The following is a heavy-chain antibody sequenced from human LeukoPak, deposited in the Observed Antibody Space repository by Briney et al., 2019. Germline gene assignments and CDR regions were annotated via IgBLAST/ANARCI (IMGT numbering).Heavy chain of an antibody. D-gene: IGHD5-12*01. CDR3: AKGGGYEAQYYYYYLDV. CDR2: IRYDGSNK. J-gene: IGHJ6*03. CDR1: GFNFSIYW. V-gene: IGHV3-30*02. Sequence: GGSLRLSCAASGFNFSIYWMSWVRQAPGKGLEWVAFIRYDGSNKYYADSVKGRFTISRDNSKNTLYLQMKSLRAEDTAVYYCAKGGGYEAQYYYYYLDVWGKGTTVTISS.